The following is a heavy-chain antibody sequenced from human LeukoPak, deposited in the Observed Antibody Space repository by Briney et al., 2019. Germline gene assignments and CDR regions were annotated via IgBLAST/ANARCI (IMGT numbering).Heavy chain of an antibody. Sequence: GGSLRLSCAASGFTFSSYSMNWVRQAPGKGREWVSYISSSINTIYYADSVKGRFTISRDNAKNSLYLQMNSLRAEDTAVYYCARVRGSYYLDYWGQGTLVTVSS. CDR1: GFTFSSYS. CDR2: ISSSINTI. CDR3: ARVRGSYYLDY. J-gene: IGHJ4*02. V-gene: IGHV3-48*01. D-gene: IGHD1-26*01.